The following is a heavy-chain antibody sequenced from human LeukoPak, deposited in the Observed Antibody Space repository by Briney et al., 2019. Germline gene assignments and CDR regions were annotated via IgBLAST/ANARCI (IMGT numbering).Heavy chain of an antibody. V-gene: IGHV3-23*01. CDR2: ISGSGGST. CDR1: GFTLSRYS. Sequence: PGGSLRLSCAGSGFTLSRYSMNWVRQAPGKGLEWVSVISGSGGSTYYADSVKGRFTISRDNSKNTLYLQMKSLRAEETAEYYCAKGAGIVISLFDYWGQGTLVTVSS. J-gene: IGHJ4*02. D-gene: IGHD2-21*01. CDR3: AKGAGIVISLFDY.